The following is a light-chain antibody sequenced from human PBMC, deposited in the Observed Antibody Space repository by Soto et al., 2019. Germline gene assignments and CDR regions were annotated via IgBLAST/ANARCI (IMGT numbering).Light chain of an antibody. V-gene: IGKV3-20*01. J-gene: IGKJ1*01. CDR1: QSVGGNS. Sequence: ETVLTQSPGTLSLSPGERATVSCRASQSVGGNSLAWYQQRPGQAPRLLIYGTSKRATGIPDRFSGSGSGTDFTLTISRLEPAGFAVYYGQQYQNSPRTFGQGTKVEIK. CDR3: QQYQNSPRT. CDR2: GTS.